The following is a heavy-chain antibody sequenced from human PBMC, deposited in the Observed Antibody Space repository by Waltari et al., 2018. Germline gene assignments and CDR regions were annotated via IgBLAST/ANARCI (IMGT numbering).Heavy chain of an antibody. CDR2: INSDGTNT. V-gene: IGHV3-74*01. CDR1: GFSFSSSW. Sequence: EVQLVESGGGLVQSGGSLRLTCEASGFSFSSSWMHWVRQGPEKGPVCISRINSDGTNTNYADSVKGRFTISRDHFADTLFLEMNSLRPDDTAVYYCAREYDFWSGYHAFDLWGQGTKVTVFS. CDR3: AREYDFWSGYHAFDL. J-gene: IGHJ3*01. D-gene: IGHD3-3*01.